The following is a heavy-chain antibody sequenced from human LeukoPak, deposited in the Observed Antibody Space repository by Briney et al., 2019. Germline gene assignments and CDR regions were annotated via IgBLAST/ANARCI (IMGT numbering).Heavy chain of an antibody. CDR2: ISGSGGST. CDR1: GFTFSSYA. V-gene: IGHV3-23*01. CDR3: ATQRLVLSRIDY. J-gene: IGHJ4*02. D-gene: IGHD6-19*01. Sequence: GGSLRLSCAASGFTFSSYAMSWVRQAPGKGLERVSAISGSGGSTYYADSVKGRFTISRDNSKNTLYLQMNSLRAEDTAVYYCATQRLVLSRIDYWGQGTLVTVSS.